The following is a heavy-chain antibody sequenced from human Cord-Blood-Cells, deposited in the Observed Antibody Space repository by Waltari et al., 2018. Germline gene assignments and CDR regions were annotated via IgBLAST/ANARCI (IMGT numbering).Heavy chain of an antibody. CDR3: AREMNPITMIVGGMDV. CDR2: ISYDGGNK. D-gene: IGHD3-22*01. V-gene: IGHV3-30*04. Sequence: QVQLVESGGGVVQPGRSLRLSCAASGFTFSSYAMHWVRQAPGKGLAWVAVISYDGGNKYYADSVKGRFTISRDNSKNTLYLQMNSLRAEDTAVYYCAREMNPITMIVGGMDVWGQGTTVTVSS. J-gene: IGHJ6*02. CDR1: GFTFSSYA.